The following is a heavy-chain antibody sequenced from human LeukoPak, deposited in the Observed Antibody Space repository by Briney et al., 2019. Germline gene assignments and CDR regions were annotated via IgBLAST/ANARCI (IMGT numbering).Heavy chain of an antibody. CDR3: AREAGPIYFYYMDV. CDR1: GYSISSGYN. V-gene: IGHV4-38-2*02. J-gene: IGHJ6*03. CDR2: IYHSGST. Sequence: PSETLSLTCTVSGYSISSGYNWGWIRPPPGKGLEWIGNIYHSGSTYYNPSLKSRVTISVDTSKNQFSLKLSSVTAADTAVYYCAREAGPIYFYYMDVWGKGTTVTVSS.